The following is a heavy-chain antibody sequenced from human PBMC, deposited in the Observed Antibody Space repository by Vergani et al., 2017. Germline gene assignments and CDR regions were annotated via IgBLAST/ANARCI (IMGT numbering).Heavy chain of an antibody. CDR1: GGSISSYY. Sequence: QVQLQESGPGLVKPSETLSLTCTVSGGSISSYYWSWIRQPPGKGLELIGFIYYSGSTNYNPSLKSRVPISVDTSKNQFSLKLSSVTAADTAVYYCARESGVFYYGSGSYYSNWFDPWGQGTLVTVSS. V-gene: IGHV4-59*01. CDR2: IYYSGST. J-gene: IGHJ5*02. CDR3: ARESGVFYYGSGSYYSNWFDP. D-gene: IGHD3-10*01.